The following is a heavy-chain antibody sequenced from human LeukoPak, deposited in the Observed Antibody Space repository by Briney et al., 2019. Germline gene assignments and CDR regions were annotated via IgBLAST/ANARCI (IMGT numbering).Heavy chain of an antibody. D-gene: IGHD6-13*01. CDR2: ISWNSGSI. CDR3: AKGSSWYYFDY. J-gene: IGHJ4*02. Sequence: GGSLRLSCAASGFTFSSYAMSWVRQAPGKGLEWVSGISWNSGSIGYADSVKGRFTISRDNAKNSLYLQMNSLRAEDTALYYCAKGSSWYYFDYWGQGTLVTVSS. V-gene: IGHV3-9*01. CDR1: GFTFSSYA.